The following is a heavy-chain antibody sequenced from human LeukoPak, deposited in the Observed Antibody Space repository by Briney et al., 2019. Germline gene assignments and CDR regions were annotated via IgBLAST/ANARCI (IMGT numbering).Heavy chain of an antibody. D-gene: IGHD2-2*01. CDR3: ARGGGVSCSSSRCFFDY. J-gene: IGHJ4*02. Sequence: GESLKISCKGSGYSFTSYWNGWVRQMPGKGLERMGIIYPGDSDTRYSPSFQGQVTISADKSISTAYLQWSSLKASDTAMYYCARGGGVSCSSSRCFFDYWGQGTLVTVSS. CDR1: GYSFTSYW. V-gene: IGHV5-51*01. CDR2: IYPGDSDT.